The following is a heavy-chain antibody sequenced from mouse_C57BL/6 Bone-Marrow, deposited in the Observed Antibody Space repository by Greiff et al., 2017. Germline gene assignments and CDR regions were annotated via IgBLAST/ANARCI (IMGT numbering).Heavy chain of an antibody. V-gene: IGHV1-82*01. CDR1: GYAFSSSW. D-gene: IGHD3-3*01. CDR2: IYPGDGDT. CDR3: AREGLYY. J-gene: IGHJ2*01. Sequence: QVQLQQSGPELVKPGASVKISCKASGYAFSSSWMNWVKQRPGKGLEWIGRIYPGDGDTNYNGKFKGKATLTADKSSSTAYMQLSSLTSEDSAVYFCAREGLYYWGQGTTLTVSS.